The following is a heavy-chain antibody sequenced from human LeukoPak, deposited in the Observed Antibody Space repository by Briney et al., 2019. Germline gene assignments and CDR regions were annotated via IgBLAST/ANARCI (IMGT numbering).Heavy chain of an antibody. V-gene: IGHV1-2*02. CDR3: AREIAAAWFDP. D-gene: IGHD6-13*01. CDR1: GYTFTGYY. J-gene: IGHJ5*02. Sequence: ASVKVSCKASGYTFTGYYMHCVRPAPERGLEWMGWINPNNGGTNYAQKLQVRVTMTRVTAISTAYMELSRLRSDDTAVYYCAREIAAAWFDPWGQGTMVTVSS. CDR2: INPNNGGT.